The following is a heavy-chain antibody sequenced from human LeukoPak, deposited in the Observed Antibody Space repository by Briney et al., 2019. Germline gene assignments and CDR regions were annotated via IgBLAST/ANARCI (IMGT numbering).Heavy chain of an antibody. CDR3: VKDRGSTISCYDCIFDV. V-gene: IGHV3-64D*09. CDR1: GFTFSTYA. CDR2: ISSNGGSA. J-gene: IGHJ3*01. D-gene: IGHD2-2*01. Sequence: GGSLRLSCSPSGFTFSTYAMHWVRQAPGKGLEYVSAISSNGGSAYYADSVKGRFTISRDNSKNTLYLQMSSLRVEDTAMYYCVKDRGSTISCYDCIFDVWGQGTMVTVTS.